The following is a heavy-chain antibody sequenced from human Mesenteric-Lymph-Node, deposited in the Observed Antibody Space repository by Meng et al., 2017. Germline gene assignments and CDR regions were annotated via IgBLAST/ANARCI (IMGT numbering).Heavy chain of an antibody. CDR3: ARWHYYDSSGVHSFDF. V-gene: IGHV2-5*02. J-gene: IGHJ4*02. D-gene: IGHD3-22*01. CDR2: IYWDNDK. CDR1: GFSLGSSEVG. Sequence: QLIFKESRPTLVKPTQSLTLTCTFSGFSLGSSEVGVGWIRQPPGKALEWLALIYWDNDKDYSPSLKSRLTITKDTSRNQVVLTMTNMDPVDTATYSCARWHYYDSSGVHSFDFWGQGTLVTVSS.